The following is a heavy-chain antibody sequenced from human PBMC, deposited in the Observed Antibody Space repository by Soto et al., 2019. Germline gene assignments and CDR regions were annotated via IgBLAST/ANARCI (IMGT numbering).Heavy chain of an antibody. Sequence: QVQLVQSGAEVKKPGASVKVSCKASGYTFTTYAIHWVRQAPGQRLEWMGWISTGNGDTKYSQKFQDRVTITRDTSANTAYMEVSSLRSEDTAVYYCARDQSYVVYWGQGTTVTVSS. CDR2: ISTGNGDT. V-gene: IGHV1-3*04. CDR1: GYTFTTYA. CDR3: ARDQSYVVY. D-gene: IGHD1-26*01. J-gene: IGHJ6*02.